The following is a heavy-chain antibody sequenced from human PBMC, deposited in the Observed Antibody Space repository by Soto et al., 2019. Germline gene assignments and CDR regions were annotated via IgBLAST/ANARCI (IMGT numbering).Heavy chain of an antibody. CDR1: GDSISSYY. V-gene: IGHV4-59*01. CDR2: IYISGST. J-gene: IGHJ6*02. CDR3: ARGVLRYYYYGMDV. Sequence: QVQLQESGPGLVKPSETLSLTCTVSGDSISSYYWSWIRQPPGRGLEWIGYIYISGSTNYNPSLTGRVTISVDTSKNQFSLKLTSVTAAETAVYYCARGVLRYYYYGMDVWGQGTTVTVSS.